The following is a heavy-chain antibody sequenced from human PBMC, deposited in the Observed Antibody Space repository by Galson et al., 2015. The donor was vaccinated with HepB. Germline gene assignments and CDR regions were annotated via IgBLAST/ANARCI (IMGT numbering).Heavy chain of an antibody. V-gene: IGHV3-11*06. CDR3: ARDVTTVTTVLFDY. CDR1: GFTFSDYY. J-gene: IGHJ4*02. D-gene: IGHD4-17*01. CDR2: ISSSSSYT. Sequence: SLRLSCAASGFTFSDYYMSWIRQAPGKGLEWVSYISSSSSYTNYADSVKGRFTISRDNAKNSLYLQMNSLRAEDTAVYYCARDVTTVTTVLFDYWGQGTLVTVSS.